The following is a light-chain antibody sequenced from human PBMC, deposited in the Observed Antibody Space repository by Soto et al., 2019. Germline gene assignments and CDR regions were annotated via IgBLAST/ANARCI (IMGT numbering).Light chain of an antibody. J-gene: IGKJ2*01. Sequence: DIQMTQSPSSLSASVGDRVTITCRASQGISNYLAWYQQKPGKVPKLLIYAASTLQSGVPSRFSGSGSGTDVTLTISSLRPEDVATYYCQKYNSASHTFGQGTKLEIK. CDR1: QGISNY. CDR2: AAS. CDR3: QKYNSASHT. V-gene: IGKV1-27*01.